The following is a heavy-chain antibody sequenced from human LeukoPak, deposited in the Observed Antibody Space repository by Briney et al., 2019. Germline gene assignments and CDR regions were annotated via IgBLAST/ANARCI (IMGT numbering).Heavy chain of an antibody. J-gene: IGHJ4*02. CDR2: IYHSGST. CDR3: ARDAVAGRVYYFDY. Sequence: SETLSLTCTVSGGSIAGYYWGWIRQPPGKGLEWIGYIYHSGSTKYNPSLKSRVTMSVDTSKNHFSLKLSSVTAADTAVYYCARDAVAGRVYYFDYWGQGILVTVSS. D-gene: IGHD6-19*01. V-gene: IGHV4-59*01. CDR1: GGSIAGYY.